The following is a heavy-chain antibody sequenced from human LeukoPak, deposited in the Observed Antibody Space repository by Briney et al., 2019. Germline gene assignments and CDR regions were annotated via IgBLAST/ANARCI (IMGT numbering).Heavy chain of an antibody. J-gene: IGHJ5*02. V-gene: IGHV3-11*06. CDR1: GFTFSDYY. D-gene: IGHD6-13*01. Sequence: PGGSLRLSCAASGFTFSDYYMSWIRQAPGKGLEWVSYISSSSHTNYADSVKGRFTISRDNAKNSLYLQMNSLRAEDTAVYYCARSMATGSSWYVAWFDPWGQGTLVTVSS. CDR3: ARSMATGSSWYVAWFDP. CDR2: ISSSSHT.